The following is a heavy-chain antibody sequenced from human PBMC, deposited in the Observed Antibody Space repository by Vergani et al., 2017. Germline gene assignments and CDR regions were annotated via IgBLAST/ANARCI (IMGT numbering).Heavy chain of an antibody. J-gene: IGHJ6*03. CDR1: GGSISSYY. CDR3: ARESFYYGSGVGPPAYYYYYMDV. Sequence: QVQLQESGPGLVKPSETLSLTCNVSGGSISSYYWSWIRQPAGKGLEWIGRIYTSGSTNYNPSLKSRGTMSVDTSKNQFSLKLSSVTAADTAVYYCARESFYYGSGVGPPAYYYYYMDVWGKGTTVTVSS. CDR2: IYTSGST. D-gene: IGHD3-10*01. V-gene: IGHV4-4*07.